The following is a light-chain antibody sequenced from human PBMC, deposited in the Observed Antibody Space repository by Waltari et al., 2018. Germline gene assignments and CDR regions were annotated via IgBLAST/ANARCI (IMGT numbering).Light chain of an antibody. CDR3: HSYVDTYHV. V-gene: IGLV6-57*02. CDR2: EDG. J-gene: IGLJ3*02. CDR1: SGSIASNY. Sequence: NFVLTQPLSVSESPGKTVTISCTGSSGSIASNYVQWYRQRPGRAPTTVIYEDGRRPSGVPDRFSGSIDRSSNSASLTISGLKTEDEGDYYCHSYVDTYHVFGGGTKLTVL.